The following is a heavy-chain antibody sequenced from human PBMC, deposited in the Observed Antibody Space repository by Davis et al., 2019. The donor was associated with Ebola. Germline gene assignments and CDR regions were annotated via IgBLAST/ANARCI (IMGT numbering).Heavy chain of an antibody. J-gene: IGHJ4*02. V-gene: IGHV3-23*01. CDR1: GFTFSSYA. CDR3: AREGIAAAGDQGYFDY. D-gene: IGHD6-13*01. CDR2: ISGSGGST. Sequence: GESLKISCAASGFTFSSYAMSWVRQAPGKGLEWVSAISGSGGSTYYADSVKGRFTISRDNAKISLYLQMNSLRAEDTAVYYCAREGIAAAGDQGYFDYWGQGTLVTVSS.